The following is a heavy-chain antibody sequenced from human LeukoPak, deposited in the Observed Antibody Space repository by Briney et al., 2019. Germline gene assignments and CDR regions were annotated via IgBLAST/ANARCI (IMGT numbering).Heavy chain of an antibody. CDR3: GREYRAGRYYYDY. V-gene: IGHV4-59*01. D-gene: IGHD1-14*01. Sequence: SETLSLTCTVSGGSISTYFWTWIRQPPGKGLEWIGYIYYNGSTKYNPSLKSRVTISLDMSRNQFSLNLTSVTAADTAIYYCGREYRAGRYYYDYWGQGTLVPVSS. CDR2: IYYNGST. CDR1: GGSISTYF. J-gene: IGHJ4*02.